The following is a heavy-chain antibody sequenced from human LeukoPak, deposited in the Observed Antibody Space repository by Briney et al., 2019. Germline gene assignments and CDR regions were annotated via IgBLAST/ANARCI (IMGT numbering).Heavy chain of an antibody. CDR1: GFTFSDYY. CDR3: ARAYYDSSGYLHYMDV. D-gene: IGHD3-22*01. Sequence: PGGSLRLSCAASGFTFSDYYMSWIRQAPGKGLEWVSYISSSGSTIYYADSVKGRFTISRDNAKNSLYLQMNSLRSEDTAVYYCARAYYDSSGYLHYMDVWGKGTTVTVSS. V-gene: IGHV3-11*01. J-gene: IGHJ6*03. CDR2: ISSSGSTI.